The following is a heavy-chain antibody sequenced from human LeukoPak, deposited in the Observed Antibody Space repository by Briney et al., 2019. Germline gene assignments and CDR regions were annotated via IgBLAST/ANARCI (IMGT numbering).Heavy chain of an antibody. CDR2: INHSGST. D-gene: IGHD1-26*01. Sequence: SETLSLTCAVYGGSFSGYYWSWIRQPPGKGLEWIGEINHSGSTNYNPSLKSRVIISVDTSKNQFSLKLSSVTAADTAVYYCARGGWELPEGSLDYWGQGTLVTVSS. J-gene: IGHJ4*02. V-gene: IGHV4-34*01. CDR3: ARGGWELPEGSLDY. CDR1: GGSFSGYY.